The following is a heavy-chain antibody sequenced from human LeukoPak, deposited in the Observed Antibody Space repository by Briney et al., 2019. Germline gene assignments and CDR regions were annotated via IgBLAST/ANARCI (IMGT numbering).Heavy chain of an antibody. V-gene: IGHV3-30*02. J-gene: IGHJ4*02. CDR2: IRYDGSNK. CDR3: APRVVGSAPFDY. D-gene: IGHD2-15*01. Sequence: GGSLRLSCAASGFTFSSYGMHWVRQAPGKGLEWVAFIRYDGSNKYYADSVKGRFTISRDNSKNTLYLQMNNLRAEDTAVYYCAPRVVGSAPFDYWGQGTLVTVSS. CDR1: GFTFSSYG.